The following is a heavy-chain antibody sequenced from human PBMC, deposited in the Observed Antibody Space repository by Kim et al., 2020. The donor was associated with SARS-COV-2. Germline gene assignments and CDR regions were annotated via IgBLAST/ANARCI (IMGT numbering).Heavy chain of an antibody. J-gene: IGHJ6*02. CDR2: TYYRSKWYS. Sequence: SQTLSLTCAISGDSVSSNSAAWNWIRQSPSRGLEWLGRTYYRSKWYSDYAVSVKSRMTINPDTSKNQLSLQLNSVTPEDTATYYCAKGSYGLRLNGMDVWGQGTTVTVSS. V-gene: IGHV6-1*01. CDR3: AKGSYGLRLNGMDV. D-gene: IGHD3-10*01. CDR1: GDSVSSNSAA.